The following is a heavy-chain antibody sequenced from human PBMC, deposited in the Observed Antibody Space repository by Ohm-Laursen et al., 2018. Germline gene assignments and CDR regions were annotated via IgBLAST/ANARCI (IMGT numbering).Heavy chain of an antibody. V-gene: IGHV3-21*01. Sequence: SLRLSCAASGFTFSSNAMNWVRQAPGEGLEWVSSISSSSSYICYADSVKGRFTISRDNAKNSLYLQMNSLRAEDTAVYYCARLSSGWSYWGQGTLVTVSS. CDR2: ISSSSSYI. D-gene: IGHD6-19*01. J-gene: IGHJ4*02. CDR1: GFTFSSNA. CDR3: ARLSSGWSY.